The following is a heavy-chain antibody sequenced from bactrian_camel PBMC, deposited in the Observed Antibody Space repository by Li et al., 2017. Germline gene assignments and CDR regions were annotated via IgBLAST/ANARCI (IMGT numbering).Heavy chain of an antibody. V-gene: IGHV3S53*01. CDR2: IQRDGTT. CDR1: AYGINSFSVDSSC. J-gene: IGHJ6*01. Sequence: HVQLVESGGDSVQVGGSLRLSCAASAYGINSFSVDSSCMGWFRENPGKERKGVAAIQRDGTTTYADSVKGRFAISRDNGKNTVYLQMNSLRSEDTAIYYCATKLSWACGGGWSDFGYWGQGTQVTVS. D-gene: IGHD6*01. CDR3: ATKLSWACGGGWSDFGY.